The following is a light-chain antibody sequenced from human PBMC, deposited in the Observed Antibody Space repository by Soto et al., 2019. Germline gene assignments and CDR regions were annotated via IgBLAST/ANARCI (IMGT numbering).Light chain of an antibody. CDR3: QQYDSYPYT. J-gene: IGKJ2*01. Sequence: EIQMTQSPSTLAASVGDRVTITCRASQSISTWLAWYQQKPGKAPKVLIYKASSLESGVPPRFGGGGSGTEFTLTISSLQPGDFATYYCQQYDSYPYTFGQGTKVDIK. CDR1: QSISTW. CDR2: KAS. V-gene: IGKV1-5*03.